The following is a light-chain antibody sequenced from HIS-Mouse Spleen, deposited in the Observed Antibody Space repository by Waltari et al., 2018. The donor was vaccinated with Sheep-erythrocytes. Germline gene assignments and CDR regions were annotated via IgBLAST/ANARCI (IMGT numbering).Light chain of an antibody. Sequence: QSALTQPRSVSGSPGQSVTISCTGTSSDVGGYKYVSLYPQHPGKAPKLMIYDVSKRPSGVPDRFSGSKSGNTASLTISGLQAEDEADYYCCSYAGSYNHVFATGTKVTVL. V-gene: IGLV2-11*01. CDR2: DVS. J-gene: IGLJ1*01. CDR3: CSYAGSYNHV. CDR1: SSDVGGYKY.